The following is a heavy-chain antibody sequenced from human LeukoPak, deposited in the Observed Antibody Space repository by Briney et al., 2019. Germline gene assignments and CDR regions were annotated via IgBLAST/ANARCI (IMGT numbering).Heavy chain of an antibody. Sequence: SVKVSCKASGVTFSSYAISWVRQAPGQGLEWMAGIIPIFGTAYYAQKFQGRVTITTDESKSTAYMELSSLRSEDTAVYYCARASIVVVPAAIYYGDYYYYMDVWGKGTTVTVSS. CDR3: ARASIVVVPAAIYYGDYYYYMDV. CDR2: IIPIFGTA. D-gene: IGHD2-2*01. CDR1: GVTFSSYA. V-gene: IGHV1-69*05. J-gene: IGHJ6*03.